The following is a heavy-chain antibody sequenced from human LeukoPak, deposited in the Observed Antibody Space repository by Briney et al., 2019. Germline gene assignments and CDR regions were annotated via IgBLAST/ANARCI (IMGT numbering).Heavy chain of an antibody. CDR3: TSWGDTTAEYFQR. D-gene: IGHD2-21*02. V-gene: IGHV3-74*01. Sequence: GGSLRLSCAASGFSFSTQRMHWVRHAPGKGLVWVSYINIDERITGYADSVKGRFTISRDNAKNTLYLQMNSLRAEDTAVYYCTSWGDTTAEYFQRWGQGTLVTVSS. CDR2: INIDERIT. CDR1: GFSFSTQR. J-gene: IGHJ1*01.